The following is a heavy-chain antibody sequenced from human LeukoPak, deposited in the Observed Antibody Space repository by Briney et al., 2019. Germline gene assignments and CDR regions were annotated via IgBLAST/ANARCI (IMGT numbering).Heavy chain of an antibody. J-gene: IGHJ6*02. Sequence: ASVKVSCKASGGTFSSYAISWVRQAPGQGPEWMGGIIPIFGTANYAQKFQGRVTITADESTSTAYMELSSLRSEDTAVYYCAREGSFVSGYYYYGMDVWGQGTTVTVSS. CDR2: IIPIFGTA. CDR3: AREGSFVSGYYYYGMDV. V-gene: IGHV1-69*01. CDR1: GGTFSSYA. D-gene: IGHD1-26*01.